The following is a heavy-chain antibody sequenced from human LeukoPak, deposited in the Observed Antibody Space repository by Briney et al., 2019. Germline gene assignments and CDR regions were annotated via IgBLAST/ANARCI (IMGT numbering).Heavy chain of an antibody. J-gene: IGHJ6*04. Sequence: GGSLSFSCAASGFSFSSYWMNWVRQAPGKGLEGVSYICSSGSTIYYADSVKGRFTTSRDNAKNSMYLQMNSLRAEDTAVYYCAELGITMIGGVWGKGTTVTISS. CDR2: ICSSGSTI. CDR1: GFSFSSYW. CDR3: AELGITMIGGV. D-gene: IGHD3-10*02. V-gene: IGHV3-48*04.